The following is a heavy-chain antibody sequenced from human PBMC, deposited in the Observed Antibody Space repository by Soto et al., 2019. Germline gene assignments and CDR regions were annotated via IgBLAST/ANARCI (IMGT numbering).Heavy chain of an antibody. J-gene: IGHJ6*02. CDR1: GGSISSGDYY. CDR3: ARDRGVVAATNYGMDV. CDR2: IYYSGST. Sequence: QVQLQESGPGLVKPSQTLSLTCTVSGGSISSGDYYWSWIRQPPGKGLEWIGYIYYSGSTYYNPSLKSRVTISVDTSKNQFSLKLSSVTAADTAVYYCARDRGVVAATNYGMDVWGQGTTVTVSS. D-gene: IGHD2-15*01. V-gene: IGHV4-30-4*01.